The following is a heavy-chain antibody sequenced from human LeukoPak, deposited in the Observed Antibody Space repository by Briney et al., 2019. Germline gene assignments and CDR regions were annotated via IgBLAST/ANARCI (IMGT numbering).Heavy chain of an antibody. CDR3: ARDWHTAMVKVDY. V-gene: IGHV1-18*01. Sequence: ASVKVSCKASGYTFTSYGISWVRQAPGQGLEWMGLISAYNGNTNYAQKLQGRVTMTTDTSTSTAYTELRSLRSDDTAVYYCARDWHTAMVKVDYWGQGTLVTVSS. CDR2: ISAYNGNT. CDR1: GYTFTSYG. D-gene: IGHD5-18*01. J-gene: IGHJ4*02.